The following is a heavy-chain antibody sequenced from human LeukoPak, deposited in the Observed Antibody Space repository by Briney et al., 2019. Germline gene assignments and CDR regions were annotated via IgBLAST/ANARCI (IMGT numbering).Heavy chain of an antibody. CDR1: GFTVSSNY. J-gene: IGHJ4*02. D-gene: IGHD6-13*01. Sequence: GGSLRLSCAASGFTVSSNYMSWVRQAPGKGLEWVSVIYSGGSTYYADSVKGRFTISRDNSKNTLYLQMNSLRAEDTAVYYCARGQRGSSPDYWGQGTLVTVSS. V-gene: IGHV3-53*01. CDR3: ARGQRGSSPDY. CDR2: IYSGGST.